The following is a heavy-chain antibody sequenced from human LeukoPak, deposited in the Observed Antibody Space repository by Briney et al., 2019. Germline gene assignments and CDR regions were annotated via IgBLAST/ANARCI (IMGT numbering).Heavy chain of an antibody. D-gene: IGHD6-13*01. CDR3: AIVAEAAAFDS. Sequence: GGSLRLSCAASGFTFSTYSMNWVRQAPGKGLEWVSSISSNSRYIYYADSMRGRFTISRDNAKNSLYLQMNSLKPEDTAVYYCAIVAEAAAFDSWGQGTLVTVSS. CDR2: ISSNSRYI. CDR1: GFTFSTYS. J-gene: IGHJ4*02. V-gene: IGHV3-21*06.